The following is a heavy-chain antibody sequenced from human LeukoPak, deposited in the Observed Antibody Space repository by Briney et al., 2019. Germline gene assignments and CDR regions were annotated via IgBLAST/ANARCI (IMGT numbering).Heavy chain of an antibody. J-gene: IGHJ5*02. Sequence: ASVKVSCKASGYTFTSYDINWVRQATGQGLEWMGWMNPNSGNTGYAQKFQGRVTITRNTSISTAYMELSSLRSEDTAVYYCALPYCSSTSCYAGTNWFDPWGQGTLVTVSS. CDR1: GYTFTSYD. V-gene: IGHV1-8*01. CDR2: MNPNSGNT. D-gene: IGHD2-2*01. CDR3: ALPYCSSTSCYAGTNWFDP.